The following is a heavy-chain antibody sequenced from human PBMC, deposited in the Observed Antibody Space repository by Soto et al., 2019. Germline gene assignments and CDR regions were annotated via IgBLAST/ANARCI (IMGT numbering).Heavy chain of an antibody. CDR3: AKGPLSSSSRIDY. CDR1: GGSISSSSYY. Sequence: SETLSLTCTVSGGSISSSSYYWGWIRQPPGKGLEWIGSIYYSGSTYYNPSLKSRVTISVDTSKNQFSLKLSSVTAADTAVYYCAKGPLSSSSRIDYWGQGTLVTVSS. V-gene: IGHV4-39*01. J-gene: IGHJ4*02. D-gene: IGHD6-13*01. CDR2: IYYSGST.